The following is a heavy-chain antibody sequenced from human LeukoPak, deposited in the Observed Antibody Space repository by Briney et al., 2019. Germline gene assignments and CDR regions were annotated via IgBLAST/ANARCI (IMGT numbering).Heavy chain of an antibody. V-gene: IGHV1-2*02. CDR1: GDTSTGYY. D-gene: IGHD5-18*01. CDR2: INPNSGGT. CDR3: ARVRVYSYGYVGY. Sequence: ASVKVSCKASGDTSTGYYMHWVRQAPGQGLVWMSWINPNSGGTNYAQKFKGRVTMTRDTSISTAYMELSRLRSDDTAVYYCARVRVYSYGYVGYWGQGTLVTVSS. J-gene: IGHJ4*02.